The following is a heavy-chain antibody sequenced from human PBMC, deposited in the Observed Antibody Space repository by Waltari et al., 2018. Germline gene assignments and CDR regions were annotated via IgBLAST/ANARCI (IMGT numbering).Heavy chain of an antibody. D-gene: IGHD1-1*01. CDR2: MSGSGGST. V-gene: IGHV3-23*01. J-gene: IGHJ3*02. Sequence: EVQLLESGGGVVQPGGSLRLSCTASGFTFSSYAMSWVRQAPGKGLEWVSAMSGSGGSTYYADSVNGLFTISRDNSTNTLYLQMTSLRAEDTAVYYCAKAERGGVQHDAFDIWGQGTMVTVSS. CDR1: GFTFSSYA. CDR3: AKAERGGVQHDAFDI.